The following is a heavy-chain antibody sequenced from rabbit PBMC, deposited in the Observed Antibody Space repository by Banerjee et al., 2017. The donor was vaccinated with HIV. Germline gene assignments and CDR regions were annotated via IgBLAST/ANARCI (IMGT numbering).Heavy chain of an antibody. Sequence: QLKESGGGLVQPGGSLKLSCKASGFDFSSYYMSWVRQAPGKGLEWIGYIDPVFGSTYYASWVNGRFTISSHNAQNTLYLQLNSLTAADTATYFCARDRLVAGVFLNLWGPGTLVT. CDR2: IDPVFGST. CDR3: ARDRLVAGVFLNL. J-gene: IGHJ4*01. D-gene: IGHD4-1*01. V-gene: IGHV1S7*01. CDR1: GFDFSSYY.